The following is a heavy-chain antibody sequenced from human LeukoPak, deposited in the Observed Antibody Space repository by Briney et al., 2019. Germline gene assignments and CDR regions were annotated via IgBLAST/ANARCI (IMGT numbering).Heavy chain of an antibody. CDR2: ISSSGSTI. Sequence: GGSLRLSCIASGFTLSSYEMNWVRQAPGKGLEWVSYISSSGSTIYYADSVKGRFTISRDNAKNSLYLQMNSLRAEDTAVYYCARVALGFDYWGQGTLVTVSS. D-gene: IGHD5-12*01. CDR3: ARVALGFDY. CDR1: GFTLSSYE. J-gene: IGHJ4*02. V-gene: IGHV3-48*03.